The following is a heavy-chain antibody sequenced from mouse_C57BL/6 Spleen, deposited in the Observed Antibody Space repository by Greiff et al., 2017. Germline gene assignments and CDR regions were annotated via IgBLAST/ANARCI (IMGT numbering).Heavy chain of an antibody. Sequence: QVQLKQSGAELARPGASVKLSCKASGYTFTSYGISWVKQRTGQGLEWIGEIYPRSGNTYYNEKFKGKATLTADKSSSTAYMELRSLTSEDSAVYFCARSTYYDYEGGYAMDYWGQGTSVTVSS. CDR2: IYPRSGNT. J-gene: IGHJ4*01. CDR1: GYTFTSYG. D-gene: IGHD2-4*01. V-gene: IGHV1-81*01. CDR3: ARSTYYDYEGGYAMDY.